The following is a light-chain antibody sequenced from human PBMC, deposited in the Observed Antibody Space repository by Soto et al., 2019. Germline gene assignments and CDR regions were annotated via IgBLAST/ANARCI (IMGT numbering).Light chain of an antibody. V-gene: IGLV2-8*01. J-gene: IGLJ2*01. CDR2: EVS. CDR3: SSYAGSNNLV. Sequence: QSALTQPPSASGSPGQSVTISCTGTSSDVGAYNYVSWYQQHPGKAPKLMIYEVSQRPSGVPERFSGSKSGYTASLTVSGLQAEDEADYYCSSYAGSNNLVFGGGTKVTVL. CDR1: SSDVGAYNY.